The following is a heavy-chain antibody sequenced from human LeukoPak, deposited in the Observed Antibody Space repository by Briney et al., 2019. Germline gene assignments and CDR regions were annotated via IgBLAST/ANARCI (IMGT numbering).Heavy chain of an antibody. D-gene: IGHD5-18*01. Sequence: PGGSLRLSCAASGFTFSSYALHWVRQAPGKGLEHVSAINSNGDNTYYADSVKGRFTISRDSPKNTLYLQMSTLRPEDTALYYCVKDYYQITAMVFEYWGEGTLVTVSS. J-gene: IGHJ4*02. CDR1: GFTFSSYA. CDR2: INSNGDNT. CDR3: VKDYYQITAMVFEY. V-gene: IGHV3-64D*09.